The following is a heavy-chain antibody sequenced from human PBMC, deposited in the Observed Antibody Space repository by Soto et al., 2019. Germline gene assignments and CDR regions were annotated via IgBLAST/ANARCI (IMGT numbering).Heavy chain of an antibody. CDR3: ARDLVGDCSGGSCYSHDMDV. V-gene: IGHV1-46*03. CDR1: GYTITSNY. CDR2: INPSGGST. D-gene: IGHD2-15*01. Sequence: SVKASCKASGYTITSNYMQWLRQSPRQRLEWLGIINPSGGSTSYAQKFQGRVTMTRDTSTSTVYMELSSLRSEDTAVYYCARDLVGDCSGGSCYSHDMDVCGKRATLTVSS. J-gene: IGHJ6*04.